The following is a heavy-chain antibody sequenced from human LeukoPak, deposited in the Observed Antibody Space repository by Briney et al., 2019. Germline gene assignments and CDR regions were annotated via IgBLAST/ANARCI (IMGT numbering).Heavy chain of an antibody. CDR2: IRYDGSNK. D-gene: IGHD6-19*01. Sequence: AGGSLRLSCAASGFTFSSYGMHWVRQAPGKGLEWVAFIRYDGSNKYYADSVKGRFTISRDNSKNTLYLQMNSLRAEDTAFYYCARYDEAGTFGAFDIWGQGTMVTVSS. J-gene: IGHJ3*02. V-gene: IGHV3-30*02. CDR3: ARYDEAGTFGAFDI. CDR1: GFTFSSYG.